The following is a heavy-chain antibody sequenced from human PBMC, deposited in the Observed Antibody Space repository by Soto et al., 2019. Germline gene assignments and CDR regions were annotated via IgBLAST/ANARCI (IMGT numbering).Heavy chain of an antibody. D-gene: IGHD3-22*01. V-gene: IGHV5-10-1*01. J-gene: IGHJ6*02. Sequence: GASLKISCKGSGYSFTSYWISWVRQMPGKGLEWMGRIDPSASYTNYSPSFQGHVTISADKSISTAYLQWSSLKASDTAMYYCASSYDSSGYFRYYYGMDGWGQETTFTVSS. CDR3: ASSYDSSGYFRYYYGMDG. CDR1: GYSFTSYW. CDR2: IDPSASYT.